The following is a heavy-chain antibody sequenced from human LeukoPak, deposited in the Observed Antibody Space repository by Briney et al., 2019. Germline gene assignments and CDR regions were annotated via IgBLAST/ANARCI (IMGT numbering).Heavy chain of an antibody. CDR2: IYYSGST. J-gene: IGHJ6*03. V-gene: IGHV4-59*01. CDR3: AREYCSSTSCYFVEYYMDV. D-gene: IGHD2-2*01. Sequence: PSETLSLTCTVSGGSISSYYWSWIRQPPGKGLEWIGYIYYSGSTNYNPSLKSRVTISVDTSKNQFSLKLSSVTAADTAVYYCAREYCSSTSCYFVEYYMDVWGKGTTVTVSS. CDR1: GGSISSYY.